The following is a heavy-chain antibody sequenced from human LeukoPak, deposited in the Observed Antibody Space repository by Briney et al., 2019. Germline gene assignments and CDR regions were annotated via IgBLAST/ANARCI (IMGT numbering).Heavy chain of an antibody. Sequence: GGSLRLSCAASGFTFSDHWMSWVRQAPGKGLEWVANIKQDGSEKYYVASVKGRFTMSRDNAKNSLYLQMNSLTAEDTAIYYCARGRPKVTTRHYFDSWGQGTRVTVSS. D-gene: IGHD4-17*01. CDR2: IKQDGSEK. CDR3: ARGRPKVTTRHYFDS. CDR1: GFTFSDHW. J-gene: IGHJ4*02. V-gene: IGHV3-7*01.